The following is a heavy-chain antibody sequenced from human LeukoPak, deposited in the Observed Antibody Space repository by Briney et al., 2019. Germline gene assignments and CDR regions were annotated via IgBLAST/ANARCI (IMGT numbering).Heavy chain of an antibody. J-gene: IGHJ5*02. CDR3: ARPLRVTMIRGAAFRASSDFDP. CDR2: INPNAGGT. Sequence: ASVKVSCKASGYTFSGYYIHWVRQAPGQGLEWMGWINPNAGGTKYAQRFQDRVTMTRDTSISTAYMEVSRLRYDDTAVYYCARPLRVTMIRGAAFRASSDFDPWGQGTLVTVSS. V-gene: IGHV1-2*02. CDR1: GYTFSGYY. D-gene: IGHD3-10*01.